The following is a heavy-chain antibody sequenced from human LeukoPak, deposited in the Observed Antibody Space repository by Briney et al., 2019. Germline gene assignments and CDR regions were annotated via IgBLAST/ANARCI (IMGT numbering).Heavy chain of an antibody. D-gene: IGHD6-19*01. J-gene: IGHJ4*02. CDR3: SSSFVAGTNVFDY. CDR2: FDPEDGET. CDR1: GYTFTELS. Sequence: ASVKVSCKVSGYTFTELSMHWVRQAPGKGLEWMGGFDPEDGETIYAQKFQGRVTMTEDTSTDTAYMELSSLRSEDTAVYYCSSSFVAGTNVFDYWGQGTLVTVSS. V-gene: IGHV1-24*01.